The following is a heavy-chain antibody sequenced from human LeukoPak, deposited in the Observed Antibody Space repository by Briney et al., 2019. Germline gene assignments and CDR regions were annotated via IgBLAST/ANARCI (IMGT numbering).Heavy chain of an antibody. CDR2: IYHSGST. V-gene: IGHV4-4*02. J-gene: IGHJ4*02. CDR3: ASGDLYYFDY. Sequence: SGTLSLTCAVSGGSISSSNWWSWVRQPPGKGLEWIGEIYHSGSTNYNPSLKSRVTISIDMSKNQFSLKLSSVTAADTAIYYCASGDLYYFDYWGQGTLVTVSS. CDR1: GGSISSSNW. D-gene: IGHD4-17*01.